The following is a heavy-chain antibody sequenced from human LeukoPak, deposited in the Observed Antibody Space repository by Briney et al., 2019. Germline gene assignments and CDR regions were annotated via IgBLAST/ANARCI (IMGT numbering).Heavy chain of an antibody. CDR1: VFTLSSYG. CDR2: ISYDGSDK. J-gene: IGHJ6*02. Sequence: PGGSLRLSCAASVFTLSSYGIHGVRPAPGGGLEWVAVISYDGSDKYYADSVKGRFTISRDNSKNTLYLQMNSLRAEDTAVYYCAKDRGSGYDYYYYYGMDVWGQGTTVTVSS. D-gene: IGHD5-12*01. V-gene: IGHV3-30*18. CDR3: AKDRGSGYDYYYYYGMDV.